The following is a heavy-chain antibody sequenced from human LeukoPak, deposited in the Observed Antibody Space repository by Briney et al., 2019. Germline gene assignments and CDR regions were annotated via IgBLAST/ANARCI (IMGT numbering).Heavy chain of an antibody. J-gene: IGHJ4*02. CDR2: IYPGDSDT. CDR1: GFTFTNYW. V-gene: IGHV5-51*01. Sequence: GESLKISCKGSGFTFTNYWIAWVRQMPGKGLEWMGIIYPGDSDTRYSPSFQGQVTISVDTSINTAYLQWSSLKASDTAMYYCARGGRRSVAGTFDYWGQGTLVTVSP. D-gene: IGHD6-19*01. CDR3: ARGGRRSVAGTFDY.